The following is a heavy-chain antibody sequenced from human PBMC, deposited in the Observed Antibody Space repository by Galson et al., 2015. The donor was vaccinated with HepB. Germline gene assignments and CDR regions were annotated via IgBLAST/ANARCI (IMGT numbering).Heavy chain of an antibody. Sequence: ETLSLTCVVDGGSFSVYYWSWIRQAPGKGLEWIGEANDSGSTNYNPSLKSRVTISVDTSRKEVSLKLSSVTAADTALYYCARVHRGNGSGAFYYYGMDVWGQGTTVTVSS. CDR1: GGSFSVYY. D-gene: IGHD6-19*01. CDR2: ANDSGST. CDR3: ARVHRGNGSGAFYYYGMDV. V-gene: IGHV4-34*01. J-gene: IGHJ6*02.